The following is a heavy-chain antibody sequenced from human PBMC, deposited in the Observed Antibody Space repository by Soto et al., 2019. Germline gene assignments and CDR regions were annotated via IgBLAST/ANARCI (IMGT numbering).Heavy chain of an antibody. CDR2: IYYSGST. Sequence: KPSETLSLTCTVSGGSTSSSSYYWGWIRQPPGKGLEWIGSIYYSGSTYYNPSLKSRVTISVDTSKNQFSLKLSSVTAADTAVYYCARHMAAAGRESWFDPWGQGTLVTVSS. CDR1: GGSTSSSSYY. J-gene: IGHJ5*02. V-gene: IGHV4-39*01. D-gene: IGHD6-13*01. CDR3: ARHMAAAGRESWFDP.